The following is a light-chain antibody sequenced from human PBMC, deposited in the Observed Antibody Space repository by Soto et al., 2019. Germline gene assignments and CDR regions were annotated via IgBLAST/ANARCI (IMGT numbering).Light chain of an antibody. V-gene: IGLV3-21*04. Sequence: SSELTQPPSVSVAPGKTARLTCGGNNIGSKSVHWYQQKPGQAPILVIFYDTDRPSGIPARFSGSNSGNTATLTISRVEAGDEADYYCQVWDSSSDHVVFGGGTKLTVL. CDR1: NIGSKS. J-gene: IGLJ2*01. CDR2: YDT. CDR3: QVWDSSSDHVV.